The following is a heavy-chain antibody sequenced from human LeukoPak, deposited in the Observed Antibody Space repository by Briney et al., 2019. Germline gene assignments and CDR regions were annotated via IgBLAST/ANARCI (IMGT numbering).Heavy chain of an antibody. Sequence: PGRSLRLSCAASGFTFSGYGMHWVRQAPGKGLEWVAVIWYDGVNKYYVDSVKGRFTISRDNSKNTLYLQMKSLRAEDTAVYYCAKDYRPIVGASYYFDYWGQGTLVTVSS. CDR3: AKDYRPIVGASYYFDY. CDR2: IWYDGVNK. CDR1: GFTFSGYG. J-gene: IGHJ4*02. V-gene: IGHV3-33*06. D-gene: IGHD1-26*01.